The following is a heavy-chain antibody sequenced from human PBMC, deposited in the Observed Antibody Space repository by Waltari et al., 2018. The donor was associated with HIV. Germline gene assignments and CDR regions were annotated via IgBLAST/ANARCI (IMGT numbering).Heavy chain of an antibody. D-gene: IGHD3-22*01. Sequence: QVQLQQWGAGLLKPSETLSLTCAVYGGSFSGYYWSWIRQPPGKGLEWIGEINHSGSTNYNPSLKSRVTISVDTSKNQFSLKLSSVTAADTAVYYCARRKYYYDSSGYYYSNWFDPWGQGTLVTVSS. CDR3: ARRKYYYDSSGYYYSNWFDP. V-gene: IGHV4-34*01. CDR2: INHSGST. J-gene: IGHJ5*02. CDR1: GGSFSGYY.